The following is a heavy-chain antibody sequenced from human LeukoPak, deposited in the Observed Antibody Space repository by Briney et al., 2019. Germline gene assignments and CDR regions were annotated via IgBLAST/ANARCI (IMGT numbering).Heavy chain of an antibody. CDR1: GFTFSSYE. D-gene: IGHD4/OR15-4a*01. CDR3: ARIGYGVSFDY. V-gene: IGHV3-48*03. Sequence: PGGSLRLSCAASGFTFSSYEMNWVRQAPGQGLEWVSYISSSGNAIYYADSVKGRFTISRDNAENSLYLQMNSLRAEDTAVYYCARIGYGVSFDYWGQGTLVTVPS. CDR2: ISSSGNAI. J-gene: IGHJ4*02.